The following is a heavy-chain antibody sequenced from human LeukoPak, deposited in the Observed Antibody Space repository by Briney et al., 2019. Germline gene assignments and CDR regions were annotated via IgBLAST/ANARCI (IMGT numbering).Heavy chain of an antibody. CDR2: ISSSSSTI. CDR1: GFTFSSYS. J-gene: IGHJ4*02. CDR3: ARVVGIAAAAQAPSIDY. Sequence: GGSLRLSCAASGFTFSSYSMNWVRQAPGKGLEWVSYISSSSSTIYYADPVKGRFTISRDNAKNSLYLQMNSLRDEDTAVYYCARVVGIAAAAQAPSIDYWGQGTLITVSS. D-gene: IGHD6-13*01. V-gene: IGHV3-48*02.